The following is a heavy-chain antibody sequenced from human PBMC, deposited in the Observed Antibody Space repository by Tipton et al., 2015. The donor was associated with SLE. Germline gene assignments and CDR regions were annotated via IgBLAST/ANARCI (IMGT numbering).Heavy chain of an antibody. CDR1: GFTFGDYA. J-gene: IGHJ1*01. CDR2: ISWNSGSI. D-gene: IGHD3-10*01. CDR3: AKTGPYGSGSYYKGEYFQH. V-gene: IGHV3-9*01. Sequence: RSLRLSCAASGFTFGDYAMHWVRQAPGKGLEWVSGISWNSGSIGYADSVKGRFTISRDNAKNSLYLQMSSLRAEDTALYYCAKTGPYGSGSYYKGEYFQHWGQGTLVTVSS.